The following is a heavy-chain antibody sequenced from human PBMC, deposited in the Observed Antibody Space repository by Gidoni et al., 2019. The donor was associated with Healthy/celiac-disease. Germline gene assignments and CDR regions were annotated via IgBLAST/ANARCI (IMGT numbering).Heavy chain of an antibody. CDR1: GGTFSSYA. V-gene: IGHV1-69*01. CDR3: ASGAYYDSSGYVFYAFDI. D-gene: IGHD3-22*01. J-gene: IGHJ3*02. CDR2: ISPIFGTA. Sequence: QVQLVQSGAEVKKPGSSVKVSCKASGGTFSSYAISWVRQAPGQGLEWMGGISPIFGTANYAQKFQGRVTITADESTSTAYMELSSLRSEDTAVYYCASGAYYDSSGYVFYAFDIWGQGTMVTVSS.